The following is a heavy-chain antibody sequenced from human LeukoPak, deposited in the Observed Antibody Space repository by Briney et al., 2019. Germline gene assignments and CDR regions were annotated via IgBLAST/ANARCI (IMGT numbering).Heavy chain of an antibody. CDR1: GFTFDDYT. D-gene: IGHD2-8*01. V-gene: IGHV3-43*01. CDR2: ISWDGGST. J-gene: IGHJ4*02. CDR3: ATGHKGLCTDY. Sequence: GGSLRLSCAASGFTFDDYTMHWVRQAPGKGLEWVSLISWDGGSTYYADSVKGRFTISRDNSKNSLYLQMNSLRTEDTALYYCATGHKGLCTDYWGQGTLVTVSS.